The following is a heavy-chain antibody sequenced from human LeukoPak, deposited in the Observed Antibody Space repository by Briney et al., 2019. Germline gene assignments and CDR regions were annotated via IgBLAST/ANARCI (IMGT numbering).Heavy chain of an antibody. V-gene: IGHV1-2*02. CDR3: ARDLPSALFYFDY. Sequence: ASVKVSCKASGYTFTGYYMHWVRQAPGQGLEWMGWINPNSGGTNYAQKFQGRVTMTRDTSISTAYMELSRLRSDDTAVYYCARDLPSALFYFDYWGQGTLVTVSS. CDR2: INPNSGGT. CDR1: GYTFTGYY. J-gene: IGHJ4*02. D-gene: IGHD3-10*01.